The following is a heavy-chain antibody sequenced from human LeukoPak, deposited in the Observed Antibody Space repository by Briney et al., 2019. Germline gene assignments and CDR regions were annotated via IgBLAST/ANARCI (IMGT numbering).Heavy chain of an antibody. CDR3: ARSVKQQLVQGGYYFDY. V-gene: IGHV4-59*08. Sequence: SETLSLTCTVSGGSVSSYFWSWVRQPPGMRLEWIGYVYYSGSTNYNPSLKSRVTISVDTSKTQFSLRLSSVTAADTAVYYCARSVKQQLVQGGYYFDYWGQGTLVTVSS. J-gene: IGHJ4*02. D-gene: IGHD6-13*01. CDR2: VYYSGST. CDR1: GGSVSSYF.